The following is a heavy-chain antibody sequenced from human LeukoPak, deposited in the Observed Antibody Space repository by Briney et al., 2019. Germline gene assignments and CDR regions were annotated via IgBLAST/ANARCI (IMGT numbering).Heavy chain of an antibody. CDR1: GFTFRDAA. CDR2: ISSSGNNA. Sequence: PGGSLRLSCAVSGFTFRDAAMTWVRQAPGKGLEWVSLISSSGNNAYYADSVKSRFTISRDNSKNTLSLQMNSLRVEDTAIYYCAKDIQLSTWGLGTMVTVSS. J-gene: IGHJ3*01. D-gene: IGHD5-24*01. CDR3: AKDIQLST. V-gene: IGHV3-23*01.